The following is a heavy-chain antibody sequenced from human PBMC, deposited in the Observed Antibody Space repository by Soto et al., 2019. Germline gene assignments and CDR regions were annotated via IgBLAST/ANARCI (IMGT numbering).Heavy chain of an antibody. CDR2: ISGSGGST. CDR1: GFTFSSYA. V-gene: IGHV3-23*01. CDR3: AKDLREARFGELHLPDAFDI. J-gene: IGHJ3*02. D-gene: IGHD3-10*01. Sequence: GGSLRLSCAASGFTFSSYAMSWVRQAPGKGLEWVSAISGSGGSTYYADSVKGRFTISRDNSKNTLYLQMNSLRAEDTAVYYCAKDLREARFGELHLPDAFDIWGQGTMVTVSS.